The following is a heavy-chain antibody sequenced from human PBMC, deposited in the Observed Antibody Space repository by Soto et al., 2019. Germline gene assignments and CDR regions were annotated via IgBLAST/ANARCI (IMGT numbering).Heavy chain of an antibody. CDR2: IYYSGST. Sequence: SETLSLTCTVSGGSISSGDYYWSWIRQHPGKSLEWIGYIYYSGSTYYNQSLRSRVTISVDTSKNQFSMKLSSVTAADTAVYYCAIVQISSFVFVIWGQVSLFTVSS. CDR3: AIVQISSFVFVI. J-gene: IGHJ3*02. V-gene: IGHV4-31*03. D-gene: IGHD6-6*01. CDR1: GGSISSGDYY.